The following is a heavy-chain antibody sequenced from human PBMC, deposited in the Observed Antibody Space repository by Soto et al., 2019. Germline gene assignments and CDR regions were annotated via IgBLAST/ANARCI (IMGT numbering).Heavy chain of an antibody. Sequence: SETLSLTCTLSGGSISSGDYYWSVIRHPPWTGLEWIGYIHYSWSTYYNPYLKSRVTISVDTSKNQFSLNSLYLQMNRLRAEDKAIYYCAREDGVVGSSSDFDHWGLGTLVTVSS. D-gene: IGHD1-26*01. CDR3: AIYYCAREDGVVGSSSDFDH. J-gene: IGHJ4*02. CDR2: IHYSWST. CDR1: GGSISSGDYY. V-gene: IGHV4-30-4*01.